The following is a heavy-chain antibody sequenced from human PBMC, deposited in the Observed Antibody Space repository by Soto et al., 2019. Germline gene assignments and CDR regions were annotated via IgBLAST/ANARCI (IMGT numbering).Heavy chain of an antibody. CDR1: DFIFTDAW. CDR2: IKTKAQGETK. J-gene: IGHJ4*02. V-gene: IGHV3-15*07. Sequence: EVQLVESGGGLVQPGGSLRLSCATSDFIFTDAWMNWVRQAPGKGLEWVGRIKTKAQGETKDYAAPVKGRFTISRDDSRNTLHLQMTSLRTEDTALYYCPTGSYEGYWGQGVLVTVSS. D-gene: IGHD3-3*01. CDR3: PTGSYEGY.